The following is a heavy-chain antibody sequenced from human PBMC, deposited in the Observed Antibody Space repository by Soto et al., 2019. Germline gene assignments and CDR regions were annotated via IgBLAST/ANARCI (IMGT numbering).Heavy chain of an antibody. CDR2: IYYSGST. Sequence: QVQLQESGPGPVKPSETLSLTCTVSGGSISSYYWSWIRQPPGKGLEWIGYIYYSGSTNYNPSLKSRVTISVDTSKNQFSLKLSSVTAADTAVYYCARVLFGRGNWFDPWGQGTLVTVSS. J-gene: IGHJ5*02. D-gene: IGHD3-3*01. V-gene: IGHV4-59*01. CDR3: ARVLFGRGNWFDP. CDR1: GGSISSYY.